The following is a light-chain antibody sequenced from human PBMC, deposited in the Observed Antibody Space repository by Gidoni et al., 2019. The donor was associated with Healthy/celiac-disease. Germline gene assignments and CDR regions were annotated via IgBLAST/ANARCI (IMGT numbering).Light chain of an antibody. Sequence: IVLTQSPCTLSLSPGERATLSCRASQSVSSSYLAWYQQKPGQAPRLLIYGASSRATGIPDRFSGSGSGTDFTLTISRLEPEDFAVYYCQQYGSSPRTFGQGTKVEIK. J-gene: IGKJ1*01. CDR3: QQYGSSPRT. V-gene: IGKV3-20*01. CDR2: GAS. CDR1: QSVSSSY.